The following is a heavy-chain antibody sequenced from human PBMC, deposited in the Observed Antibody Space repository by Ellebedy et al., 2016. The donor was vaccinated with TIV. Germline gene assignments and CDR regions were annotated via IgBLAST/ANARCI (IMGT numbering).Heavy chain of an antibody. CDR1: GGSFSGYY. D-gene: IGHD3-16*01. J-gene: IGHJ3*02. CDR3: ARDLRQKDTEEDDAFDI. Sequence: SETLSLXXAVYGGSFSGYYWSWIRQPPGKGLEWIGEINHSGSTNYNPSLKSRVTISVDTSKNQFSLKLSSVTAADTAVYYCARDLRQKDTEEDDAFDIWGQGTMVTVSS. V-gene: IGHV4-34*01. CDR2: INHSGST.